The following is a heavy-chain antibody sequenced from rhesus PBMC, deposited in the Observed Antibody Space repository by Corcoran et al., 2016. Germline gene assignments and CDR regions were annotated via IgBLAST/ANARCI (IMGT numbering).Heavy chain of an antibody. CDR1: GGSISDDYY. V-gene: IGHV4-106*01. D-gene: IGHD6-31*01. CDR2: IYGIGGGH. Sequence: QVQLQESGPGLVKPSETLSLTCAVSGGSISDDYYWSWIRQPPGKGLEWIGYIYGIGGGHTYNPSLKNRVTISIDTSKNQFSLKLSSVTAADTAVYYCARGGGIAAAGIWGQGVLVTVSS. CDR3: ARGGGIAAAGI. J-gene: IGHJ4*01.